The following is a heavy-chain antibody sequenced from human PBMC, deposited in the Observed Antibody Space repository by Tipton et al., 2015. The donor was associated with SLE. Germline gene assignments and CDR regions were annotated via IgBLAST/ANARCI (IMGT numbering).Heavy chain of an antibody. Sequence: TLSLTRTVSGGSISSYYWGWIRQPPGKALEYIGFISYSGTTDYAPSLKSRVTITVDTYTNQFSLRLSSVTAADTAVYYCARVGVNYDVLTAYVPAAFDIWGQGTMVTVSS. D-gene: IGHD3-9*01. CDR1: GGSISSYY. CDR2: ISYSGTT. CDR3: ARVGVNYDVLTAYVPAAFDI. J-gene: IGHJ3*02. V-gene: IGHV4-59*12.